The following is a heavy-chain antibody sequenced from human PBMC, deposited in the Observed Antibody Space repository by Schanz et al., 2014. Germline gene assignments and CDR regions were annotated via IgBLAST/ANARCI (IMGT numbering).Heavy chain of an antibody. V-gene: IGHV3-NL1*01. J-gene: IGHJ4*02. CDR2: ISGSGGST. CDR1: GFTFSSYA. Sequence: QVQLVESGGGVVQPGRSLRLSCAASGFTFSSYAMHWVRQAPGKGLEWVSAISGSGGSTYYADLVKGRFTISRDNSKNTLYLHMNTLRSEDTAVYYCAKDSTHVDIVLVPSAIDYWGQGTLVTVSS. D-gene: IGHD2-2*01. CDR3: AKDSTHVDIVLVPSAIDY.